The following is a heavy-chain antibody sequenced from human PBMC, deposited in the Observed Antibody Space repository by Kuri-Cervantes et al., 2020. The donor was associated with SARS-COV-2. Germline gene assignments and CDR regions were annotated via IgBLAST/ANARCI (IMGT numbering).Heavy chain of an antibody. CDR2: IYHSGCT. Sequence: SETLSLTCAVSGYSISSGYYWGWIRQPPGKGLEWIGSIYHSGCTYYNPSLKSRVTISVDTSKNQFSLKLSSVTAADTAVYYCAREAGTGVATNLPIDYWGQGTLVTVSS. D-gene: IGHD5-12*01. CDR1: GYSISSGYY. CDR3: AREAGTGVATNLPIDY. V-gene: IGHV4-38-2*02. J-gene: IGHJ4*02.